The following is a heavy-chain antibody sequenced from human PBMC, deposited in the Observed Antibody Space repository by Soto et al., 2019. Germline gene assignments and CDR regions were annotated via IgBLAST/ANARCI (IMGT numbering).Heavy chain of an antibody. CDR1: VFTFSVYC. J-gene: IGHJ4*02. V-gene: IGHV3-7*03. D-gene: IGHD6-13*01. Sequence: GESXRLACFSSVFTFSVYCIRWVRHAPGKGLEWVANIKQDGSEKYYVDSVKGRFTISRDNPKNSLYLQMNSLRVEDTAVYYCARDGDGSTWSIKQDYWGQGTLVTVYS. CDR3: ARDGDGSTWSIKQDY. CDR2: IKQDGSEK.